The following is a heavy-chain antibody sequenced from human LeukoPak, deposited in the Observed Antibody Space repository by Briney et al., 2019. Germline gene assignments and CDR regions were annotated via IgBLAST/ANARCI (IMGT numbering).Heavy chain of an antibody. V-gene: IGHV3-64*01. Sequence: PGGSLRLSCAASGFTVSSNYMSWVRQAPGKGLEYVSAISSNGGSTYYANSVKGRFTISRDNSKNTLYLQMGSLRAEDMAVYYCARRNRPGIAAAGTAFDIWGQGTMVTVSS. D-gene: IGHD6-13*01. CDR1: GFTVSSNY. CDR2: ISSNGGST. CDR3: ARRNRPGIAAAGTAFDI. J-gene: IGHJ3*02.